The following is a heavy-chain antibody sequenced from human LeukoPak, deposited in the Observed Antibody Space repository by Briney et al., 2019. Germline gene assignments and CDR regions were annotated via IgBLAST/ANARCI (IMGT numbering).Heavy chain of an antibody. CDR2: IRYDGSNK. J-gene: IGHJ6*02. CDR3: AKDSVVTRDYYYYGMDV. D-gene: IGHD4-23*01. Sequence: TGGSLRLSCAASGFTFSNAWMSWVRQAPGKGLEWVAFIRYDGSNKYYADSVKGRFTISRDNSKNTLYLQMNSLRAEDTAVYYCAKDSVVTRDYYYYGMDVWGQGTTVTVSS. V-gene: IGHV3-30*02. CDR1: GFTFSNAW.